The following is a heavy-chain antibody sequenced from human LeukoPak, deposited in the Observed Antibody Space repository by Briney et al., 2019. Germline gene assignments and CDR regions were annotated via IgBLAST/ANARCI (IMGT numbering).Heavy chain of an antibody. CDR3: ARSGYYDSSGYFDY. J-gene: IGHJ4*02. Sequence: GASVKVSCKASGGSFSSKAISWVRQAPGQGLEWMGWISAYNGNTNYAQKLQGRVTMTTDTSTSTAYMELRSLRSDDTAVYYCARSGYYDSSGYFDYWGQGTLVTVSS. D-gene: IGHD3-22*01. V-gene: IGHV1-18*01. CDR2: ISAYNGNT. CDR1: GGSFSSKA.